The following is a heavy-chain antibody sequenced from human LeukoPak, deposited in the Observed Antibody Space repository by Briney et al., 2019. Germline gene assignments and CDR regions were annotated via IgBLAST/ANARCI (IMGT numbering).Heavy chain of an antibody. V-gene: IGHV3-7*04. J-gene: IGHJ4*02. Sequence: GGSLRLSCAASGFTFSSFWMTWVRQAPGKGLEWVAYITSDGSEKNYVDSVKGRFTISRDNAKNSLPLQMNSLRAEDTAVYFCTRAAIAASFDFWGQGTLVTVSS. CDR2: ITSDGSEK. CDR3: TRAAIAASFDF. D-gene: IGHD6-13*01. CDR1: GFTFSSFW.